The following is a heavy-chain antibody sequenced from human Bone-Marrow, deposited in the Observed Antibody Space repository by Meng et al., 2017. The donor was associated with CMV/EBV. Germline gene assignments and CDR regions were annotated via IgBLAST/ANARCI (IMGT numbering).Heavy chain of an antibody. D-gene: IGHD6-13*01. CDR1: GFIFSNYA. V-gene: IGHV3-30-3*01. CDR3: ARDGQQHAYYYYGMDV. Sequence: GGSLRLSCAASGFIFSNYAMHWVRQAPGKGLEWVAVISYDGSNEYYADSVKGRFTISRDNSKNTLYLQMNSLRAEDTAVYYCARDGQQHAYYYYGMDVWGQGTTVTVSS. J-gene: IGHJ6*02. CDR2: ISYDGSNE.